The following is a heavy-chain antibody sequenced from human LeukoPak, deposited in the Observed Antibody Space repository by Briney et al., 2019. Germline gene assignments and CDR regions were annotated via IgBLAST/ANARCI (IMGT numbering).Heavy chain of an antibody. D-gene: IGHD3-10*01. CDR1: GYSFTAFY. J-gene: IGHJ4*02. CDR3: ARDGEYGTGSYYRGCFDY. V-gene: IGHV1-2*02. CDR2: IHPRSGET. Sequence: GASVKVSCKASGYSFTAFYIHWVRQAPGQGLEWMGWIHPRSGETNYAYKFRGRVTMTRDTSISTTYMDPGSPGSDDAAVYYCARDGEYGTGSYYRGCFDYWGQGTLVTVSS.